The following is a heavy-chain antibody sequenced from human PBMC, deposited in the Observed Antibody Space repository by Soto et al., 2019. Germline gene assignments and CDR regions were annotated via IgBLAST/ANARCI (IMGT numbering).Heavy chain of an antibody. CDR2: ISRSGSTI. V-gene: IGHV3-11*01. CDR3: ARDFQYYFDY. CDR1: GFTFSDNY. Sequence: GGSLRLSCAASGFTFSDNYMSWIRQAPGKGLEWVSYISRSGSTIYYADSVKGRFTISRDNARDSLFLQMNSLRADDTAVYYCARDFQYYFDYWGPGTLVTVSS. J-gene: IGHJ4*02.